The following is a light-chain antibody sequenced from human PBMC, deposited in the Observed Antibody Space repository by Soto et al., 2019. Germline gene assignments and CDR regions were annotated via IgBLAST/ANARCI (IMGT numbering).Light chain of an antibody. CDR3: QQANSFPLT. J-gene: IGKJ5*01. Sequence: IQLTQSPSSLSASVGDRVTITCRTSQNVNRYLNWYQEQPGKAPKLLIYAASILQSGVPSRFSGSRSGTDFTLTISSLQPEDFATYYCQQANSFPLTFGQGTRLEIK. CDR1: QNVNRY. CDR2: AAS. V-gene: IGKV1-39*01.